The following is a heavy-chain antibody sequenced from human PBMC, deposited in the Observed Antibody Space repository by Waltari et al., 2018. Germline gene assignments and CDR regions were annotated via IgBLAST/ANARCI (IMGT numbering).Heavy chain of an antibody. CDR3: ARGSGLIRYFDWLAY. D-gene: IGHD3-9*01. Sequence: EVQLVESGGGLVQPGGSLRLSCAASGFTFSSYSMNWVRQAPGKGLEWVSYISSSSSTIYYEDSVKGRFTISRDNAKNSLYLQMNSLRAEDTAVYYCARGSGLIRYFDWLAYWGQGTTVTVSS. V-gene: IGHV3-48*01. CDR2: ISSSSSTI. J-gene: IGHJ6*02. CDR1: GFTFSSYS.